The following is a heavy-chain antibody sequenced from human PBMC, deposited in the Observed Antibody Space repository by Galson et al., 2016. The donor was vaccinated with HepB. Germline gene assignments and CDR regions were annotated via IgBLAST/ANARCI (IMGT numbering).Heavy chain of an antibody. CDR3: TRQERSDDQSYMDV. J-gene: IGHJ6*03. CDR1: GFSLSRHW. CDR2: VNSDGSSS. V-gene: IGHV3-74*01. Sequence: SLRLSCAASGFSLSRHWMHWVRQAPGKGLMWVSRVNSDGSSSTYADSVKGRFTSSRDNAENTLYLQMNSLRAEDTAVYYCTRQERSDDQSYMDVWGKGTTVTVSS. D-gene: IGHD3-16*01.